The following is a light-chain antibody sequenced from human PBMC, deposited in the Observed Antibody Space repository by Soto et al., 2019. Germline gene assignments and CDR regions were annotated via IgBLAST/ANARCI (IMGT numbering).Light chain of an antibody. CDR1: SGHNTYS. CDR3: QTWATGIQV. V-gene: IGLV4-69*01. J-gene: IGLJ2*01. CDR2: LKSDGSH. Sequence: QSVLTQSPSASASLGASVKLTCTLSSGHNTYSIAWHQQQPEKGPRFLMKLKSDGSHSRGDGIPARFSGASSGAQRYLTISSLQSEDEADYSCQTWATGIQVFGGGTKLTVL.